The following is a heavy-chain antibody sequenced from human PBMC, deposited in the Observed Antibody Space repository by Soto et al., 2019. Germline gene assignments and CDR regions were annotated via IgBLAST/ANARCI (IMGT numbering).Heavy chain of an antibody. CDR2: ISSDGDIT. CDR3: VKVSTFYDILTGYYSTNFFDP. Sequence: XGSLRLSCSASGFTFSEYSMHWVRQAPGKGLQYVSTISSDGDITYYADSVKGRFTISRDNSKNTLYLQMNSLRPEDTAVYYCVKVSTFYDILTGYYSTNFFDPWGQGTLVTVS. D-gene: IGHD3-9*01. CDR1: GFTFSEYS. J-gene: IGHJ5*02. V-gene: IGHV3-64D*06.